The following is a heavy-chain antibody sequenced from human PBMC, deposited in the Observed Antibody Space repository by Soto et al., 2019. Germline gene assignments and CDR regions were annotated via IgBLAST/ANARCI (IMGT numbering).Heavy chain of an antibody. CDR3: AKDSGDFWSGYYSR. V-gene: IGHV3-23*01. Sequence: EVQLLESGGGLVQPGGSLRLSCAASGFSFSSYGMSWVRQAPGKGLEWVSVISDSGGSTYYADSVKGRFTISRDHSKNTLFLQMNSMRAEDTAVYYCAKDSGDFWSGYYSRWGQGTLVTVSS. J-gene: IGHJ4*02. CDR2: ISDSGGST. D-gene: IGHD3-3*01. CDR1: GFSFSSYG.